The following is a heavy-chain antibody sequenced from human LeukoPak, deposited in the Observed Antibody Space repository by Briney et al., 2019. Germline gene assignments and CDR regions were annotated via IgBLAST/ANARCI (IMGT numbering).Heavy chain of an antibody. V-gene: IGHV3-33*01. D-gene: IGHD6-13*01. CDR3: ARDGGSSSWEYYYYYMDV. J-gene: IGHJ6*03. CDR1: GFTFSSYG. Sequence: GRSLRLSCAASGFTFSSYGTHWVRQAPGKGLEWVAVIWYDGSNKYYADSVKGRFTISRDNSKNTLYLQMNSLRAEDTAVYYCARDGGSSSWEYYYYYMDVWGKGTTVTVSS. CDR2: IWYDGSNK.